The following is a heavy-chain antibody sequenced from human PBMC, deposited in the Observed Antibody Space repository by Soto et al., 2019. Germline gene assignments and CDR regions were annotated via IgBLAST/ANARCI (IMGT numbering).Heavy chain of an antibody. CDR2: IYYSGST. Sequence: PSETLSLTCTVSGGSINSYYWTWIRQPPGKGLEWIGYIYYSGSTKYNPSLKSRVTISVDTSKNQFSLKLSSVTAADTAVYYCERATGITGTTNPLQHCGQGPLVTVYS. J-gene: IGHJ1*01. CDR1: GGSINSYY. V-gene: IGHV4-59*01. CDR3: ERATGITGTTNPLQH. D-gene: IGHD1-7*01.